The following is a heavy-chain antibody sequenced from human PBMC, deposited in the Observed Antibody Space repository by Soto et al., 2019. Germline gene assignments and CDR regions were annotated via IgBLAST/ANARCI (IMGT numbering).Heavy chain of an antibody. V-gene: IGHV3-7*01. CDR3: ASLVATKPYYYYYYYMDV. J-gene: IGHJ6*03. CDR2: IKQDGSEK. D-gene: IGHD5-12*01. Sequence: PGGSLRLSCAASGFTFSGYWMHWVRQAPGKGLEWVANIKQDGSEKYYVDSVKGRFTISRDNAKNSLYLQMNSLRAEDTAVYYCASLVATKPYYYYYYYMDVWGKGTTVTVSS. CDR1: GFTFSGYW.